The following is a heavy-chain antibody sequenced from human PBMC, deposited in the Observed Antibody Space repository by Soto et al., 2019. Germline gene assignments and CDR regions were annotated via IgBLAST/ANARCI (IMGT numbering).Heavy chain of an antibody. Sequence: QLQLQESGPGLVKPSETLSLICTVYGGSISSRSYYWVWIRQPPGKGLEWIGSIYYSGSTYYNLSPKIRVPMSVDTSKNQCSLKLTSVTAADTAVYYCARPPGYYYGWFDPWGQGTLVTVSS. D-gene: IGHD1-26*01. J-gene: IGHJ5*02. CDR3: ARPPGYYYGWFDP. CDR2: IYYSGST. V-gene: IGHV4-39*01. CDR1: GGSISSRSYY.